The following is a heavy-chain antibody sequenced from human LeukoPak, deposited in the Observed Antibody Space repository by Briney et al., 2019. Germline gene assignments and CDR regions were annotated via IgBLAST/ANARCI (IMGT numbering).Heavy chain of an antibody. V-gene: IGHV3-43*02. CDR1: GFIFHDYS. D-gene: IGHD3-22*01. CDR3: AKGVNTISFTFDY. J-gene: IGHJ4*02. CDR2: ISGDGVTT. Sequence: GGSLRLSCAASGFIFHDYSMHWVRQTPGRGLEWVSLISGDGVTTYYADSVKGRFTISRDNHEDSLYLQMNSLKPEDTAFYYCAKGVNTISFTFDYWGRGNLVTVFS.